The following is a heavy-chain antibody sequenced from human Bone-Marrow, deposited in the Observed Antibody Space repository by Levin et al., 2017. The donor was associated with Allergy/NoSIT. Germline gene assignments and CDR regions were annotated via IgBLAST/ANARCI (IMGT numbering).Heavy chain of an antibody. V-gene: IGHV3-74*01. CDR2: IKDDGTIT. D-gene: IGHD3-10*01. J-gene: IGHJ4*02. Sequence: GESLKISCAASGFTFSNYWMHWVRQSPGKGLVWVSHIKDDGTITAYADSVKGRFTISRDNAKNTLYLQMNSLRAEDTAVYYCARPRHGSVLPDYWGQGTLVTVSA. CDR3: ARPRHGSVLPDY. CDR1: GFTFSNYW.